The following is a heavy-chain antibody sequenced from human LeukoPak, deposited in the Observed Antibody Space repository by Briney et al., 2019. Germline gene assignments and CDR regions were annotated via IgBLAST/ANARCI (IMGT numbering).Heavy chain of an antibody. Sequence: GGSLRLSCAASGFSFSSYGMHWVRQAPGKGLEWVAYMQHDGSNQQYADSVKGRFSISRDNSKNILNLQMNSLRADDTAVYYCTRVNIRTGERFFDNWGQGTLVTVSS. CDR2: MQHDGSNQ. CDR3: TRVNIRTGERFFDN. V-gene: IGHV3-30*02. CDR1: GFSFSSYG. J-gene: IGHJ4*02. D-gene: IGHD7-27*01.